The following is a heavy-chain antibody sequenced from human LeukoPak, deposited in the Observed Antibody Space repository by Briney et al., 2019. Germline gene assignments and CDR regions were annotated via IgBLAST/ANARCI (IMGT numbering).Heavy chain of an antibody. V-gene: IGHV3-33*01. CDR1: GFIFSYYG. CDR2: IWYDGSNR. J-gene: IGHJ4*01. D-gene: IGHD3-22*01. Sequence: GRSLRLSCAASGFIFSYYGMHWVRQAPGKGLEWVAVIWYDGSNRYYADSLKGRFTISRDNSKNTLYLQMNSLRAEDTAVYYCARFIGSSGYYDYWGHGTLVTVPS. CDR3: ARFIGSSGYYDY.